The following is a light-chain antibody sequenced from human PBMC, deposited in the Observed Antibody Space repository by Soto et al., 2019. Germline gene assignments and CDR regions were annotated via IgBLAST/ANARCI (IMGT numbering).Light chain of an antibody. CDR2: GAS. J-gene: IGKJ4*01. V-gene: IGKV3-15*01. CDR1: QSVISS. CDR3: QHYNNWLGT. Sequence: EIVVTQSPALLSVSPGERVTLSCRASQSVISSIAWYQQKLGQAPRLLIYGASTRATGIPVRFSGSGSGTEFFLTISRLQSEDCAMYYCQHYNNWLGTFGGGTKVEIK.